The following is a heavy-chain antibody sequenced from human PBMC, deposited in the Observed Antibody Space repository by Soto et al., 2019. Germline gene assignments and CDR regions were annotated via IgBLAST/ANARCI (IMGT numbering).Heavy chain of an antibody. J-gene: IGHJ4*02. CDR1: GGSISSYY. D-gene: IGHD1-1*01. CDR2: IYYSGST. Sequence: SETLSLTCTVSGGSISSYYWSWIRQPPGKGLEWIGYIYYSGSTNYNPSLKSRVTISVDTSKNQFSLKLSSVTAADTAVYYCTRGRNGLETHPYDFDYWGQGALVTVSS. CDR3: TRGRNGLETHPYDFDY. V-gene: IGHV4-59*08.